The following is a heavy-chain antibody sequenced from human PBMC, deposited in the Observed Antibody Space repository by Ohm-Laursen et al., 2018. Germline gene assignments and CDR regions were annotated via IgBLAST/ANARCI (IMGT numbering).Heavy chain of an antibody. CDR3: AKEPLRIAARPLNYYYGMDV. CDR1: EFTFSSYA. J-gene: IGHJ6*02. Sequence: SLRLSCSASEFTFSSYAMSWVRQAPGKGLEWVSGISGSGGSTYYADSVKGRFTISRDNSKNTLYLQMNSLRAEDTAVYYCAKEPLRIAARPLNYYYGMDVWGQGTTVTVSS. V-gene: IGHV3-23*01. CDR2: ISGSGGST. D-gene: IGHD6-6*01.